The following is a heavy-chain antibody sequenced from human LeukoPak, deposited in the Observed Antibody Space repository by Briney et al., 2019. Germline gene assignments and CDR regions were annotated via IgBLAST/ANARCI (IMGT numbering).Heavy chain of an antibody. CDR2: INGGGNDI. CDR3: VKNGGTFDY. CDR1: GFTFSRND. D-gene: IGHD2-8*01. V-gene: IGHV3-23*01. J-gene: IGHJ4*02. Sequence: GGSLRLSCAASGFTFSRNDMTWVRQAPGKRLEWLSFINGGGNDIHYADSARGRFTISRDNSKNMIYLQMNSLRAEDTAVYYCVKNGGTFDYWGQGTLVTVSP.